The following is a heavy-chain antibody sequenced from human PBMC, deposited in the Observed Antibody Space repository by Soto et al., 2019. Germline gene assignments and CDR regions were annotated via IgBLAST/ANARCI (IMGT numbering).Heavy chain of an antibody. Sequence: QITLKESGPTLVKPTQTLTLTCTFSGFSLSTSGVGVGWIRQPPGKALEWLALIYWDDDKRYSPSLKSRLTINKDTSKNQVVLTMTNMDPVDTATYYCAQHFAVAGSYYFDYWGQGTLVTVSS. J-gene: IGHJ4*02. CDR3: AQHFAVAGSYYFDY. CDR1: GFSLSTSGVG. V-gene: IGHV2-5*02. D-gene: IGHD6-19*01. CDR2: IYWDDDK.